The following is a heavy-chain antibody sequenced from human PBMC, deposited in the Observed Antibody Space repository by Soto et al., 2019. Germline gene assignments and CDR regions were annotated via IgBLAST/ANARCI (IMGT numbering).Heavy chain of an antibody. CDR3: AKARGSSTPAPGSY. D-gene: IGHD2-2*01. CDR1: GFTFSSYS. CDR2: ISGSGGST. V-gene: IGHV3-23*01. Sequence: PGGSLRLSCAASGFTFSSYSMNWVRQAPGEGLEWVSAISGSGGSTYYADSVKGRFTISRDNSKNTVYLQMNSLRAEDTAVYYCAKARGSSTPAPGSYWGQGTLVTVS. J-gene: IGHJ4*02.